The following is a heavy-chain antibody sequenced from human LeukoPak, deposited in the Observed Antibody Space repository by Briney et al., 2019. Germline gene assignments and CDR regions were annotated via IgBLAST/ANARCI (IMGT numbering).Heavy chain of an antibody. Sequence: GGSLRLSCAASGFTLSSYSMNWVRQAPGKGLEWVSYISGGSSTIYNADSVKGRFTISRDNAKNLLYLQMNSLRAEDTAVYYCARGGYQLLWYWGQGTLVTVSS. CDR3: ARGGYQLLWY. CDR2: ISGGSSTI. D-gene: IGHD2-2*01. CDR1: GFTLSSYS. V-gene: IGHV3-48*01. J-gene: IGHJ4*02.